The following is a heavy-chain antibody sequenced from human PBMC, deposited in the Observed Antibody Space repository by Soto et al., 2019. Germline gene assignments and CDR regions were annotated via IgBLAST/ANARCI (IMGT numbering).Heavy chain of an antibody. V-gene: IGHV4-34*01. CDR3: SRADYDRRGFYSVY. CDR2: INHSGST. D-gene: IGHD3-22*01. Sequence: QPPGKGLEWIGEINHSGSTNYNPSLKSRVTISVDTSKNQFSLKLSSVTAADTAVYYCSRADYDRRGFYSVYWCLGTRVT. J-gene: IGHJ4*02.